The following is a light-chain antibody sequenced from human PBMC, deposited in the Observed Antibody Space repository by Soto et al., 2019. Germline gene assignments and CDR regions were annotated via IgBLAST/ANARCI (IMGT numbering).Light chain of an antibody. V-gene: IGLV2-14*01. CDR1: SSDVGGYNY. J-gene: IGLJ1*01. Sequence: QSALTQPASVSGSPGQSITISCTGTSSDVGGYNYDSWYQQHPGKAPKLMIYEVSNRPSGVSNRFSGSKSGNTASLTISGLQADDEADYYCSSYTSSSTPVFGTGTKVTVL. CDR2: EVS. CDR3: SSYTSSSTPV.